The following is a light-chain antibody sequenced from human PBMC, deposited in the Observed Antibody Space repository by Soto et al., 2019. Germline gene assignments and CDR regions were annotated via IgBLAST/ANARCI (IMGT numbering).Light chain of an antibody. CDR3: ASWDDSLHGVT. Sequence: QSELTQPPSASGTPGQGVTISCSGGSSNIGVNTVNWYQQLPGMAPKLLIHTNNQRPSGVPDRFSGSKSGTSASLAISRLQSEDEADYYCASWDDSLHGVTFGGGTKLTVL. CDR2: TNN. J-gene: IGLJ2*01. V-gene: IGLV1-44*01. CDR1: SSNIGVNT.